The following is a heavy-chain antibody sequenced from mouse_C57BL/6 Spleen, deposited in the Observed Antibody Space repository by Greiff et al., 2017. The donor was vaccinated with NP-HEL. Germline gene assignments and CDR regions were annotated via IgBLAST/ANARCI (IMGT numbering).Heavy chain of an antibody. D-gene: IGHD1-1*01. CDR1: GYTFTDHT. V-gene: IGHV1-78*01. Sequence: VQLQQSDAELVKPGASVKISCKVSGYTFTDHTIHWMKQRPEQGLEWIGYIYPRDGSTKYNEKFKGKATLTADKSSSTAYMQLNSLTSEDSAVYFCAREGHITTVVATFPYFDYWGQGTTLTVSS. CDR2: IYPRDGST. CDR3: AREGHITTVVATFPYFDY. J-gene: IGHJ2*01.